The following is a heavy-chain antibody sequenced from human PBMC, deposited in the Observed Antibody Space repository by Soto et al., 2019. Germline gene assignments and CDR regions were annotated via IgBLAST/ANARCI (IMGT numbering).Heavy chain of an antibody. CDR3: AGTQFDTSGYYPSGLEL. CDR2: IIPFLGSA. V-gene: IGHV1-69*01. D-gene: IGHD3-22*01. CDR1: GGTFKSYV. J-gene: IGHJ4*02. Sequence: QVQLEQSGAEVEKPGSSVKVSCKPSGGTFKSYVLNWVRQAPGQGLEWMGGIIPFLGSADYAQKLQDRVTITADESTSKAYLELSSMRSEDSAVYYCAGTQFDTSGYYPSGLELWGQGTLVTVAS.